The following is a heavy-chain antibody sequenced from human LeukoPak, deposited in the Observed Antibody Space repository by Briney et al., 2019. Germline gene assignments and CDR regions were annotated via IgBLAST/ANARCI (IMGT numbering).Heavy chain of an antibody. J-gene: IGHJ4*02. CDR3: ARHGPYYYGSGSYLEFYFDY. Sequence: TASETLSLTCTVSGGSISSYYWSWIRQPPGKGLEWIGYIYYSGSTNYNPSLKSRVTISVDTSKNQFSLKLSSVTAADTAVYYCARHGPYYYGSGSYLEFYFDYWGQGTLVTVSS. D-gene: IGHD3-10*01. CDR1: GGSISSYY. CDR2: IYYSGST. V-gene: IGHV4-59*01.